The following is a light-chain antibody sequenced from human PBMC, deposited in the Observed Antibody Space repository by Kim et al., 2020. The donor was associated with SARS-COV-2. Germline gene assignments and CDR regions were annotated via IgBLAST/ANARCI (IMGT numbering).Light chain of an antibody. J-gene: IGKJ2*01. Sequence: DIQLTQSPSSLSASVGDRVTITCRASQTISNSLNWYQQKPGKAPKLLIYTASSLQSGVPSRFSGSGSGTDFTLTISTLQPEDFATYYCQNSYDTPPYTFGQGTKLEI. CDR2: TAS. CDR3: QNSYDTPPYT. CDR1: QTISNS. V-gene: IGKV1-39*01.